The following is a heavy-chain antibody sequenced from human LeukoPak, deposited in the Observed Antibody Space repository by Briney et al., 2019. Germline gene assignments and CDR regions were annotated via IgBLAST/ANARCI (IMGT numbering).Heavy chain of an antibody. CDR3: TTRYCTIPACRASSYHCMDN. D-gene: IGHD2-8*01. J-gene: IGHJ6*03. CDR2: IKQDGSEA. CDR1: GFTFSSYW. V-gene: IGHV3-7*01. Sequence: GGSLRLSCAASGFTFSSYWMTWVRQAPGKGLEWVANIKQDGSEAYYVDSVKGRFTVSRDNAKNSLYLQLNSLGAEDTAVYYCTTRYCTIPACRASSYHCMDNWGKGTTVTVSS.